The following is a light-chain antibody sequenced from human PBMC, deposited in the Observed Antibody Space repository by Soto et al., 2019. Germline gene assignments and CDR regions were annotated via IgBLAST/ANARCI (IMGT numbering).Light chain of an antibody. V-gene: IGKV1-5*03. CDR3: LQYNRLYT. J-gene: IGKJ2*01. CDR1: QSLSGW. Sequence: DIQMTQSPSTLSASVGDRVTITCRASQSLSGWLAWYQQKPGKAPKLLIYKVSSLESVVSSRFSGSGSGTVFTLTINSLQPDDSATYYCLQYNRLYTFGQGTKLNIK. CDR2: KVS.